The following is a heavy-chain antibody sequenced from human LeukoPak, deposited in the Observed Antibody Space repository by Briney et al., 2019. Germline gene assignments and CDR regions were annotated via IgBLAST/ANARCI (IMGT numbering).Heavy chain of an antibody. CDR2: IWYDGSNK. D-gene: IGHD2-2*01. J-gene: IGHJ6*02. CDR1: GFTFSSYG. CDR3: AKDLRYCSSASCYYSGLDV. V-gene: IGHV3-33*06. Sequence: PGRSLRLSCAASGFTFSSYGMHWVRQAPGKGLEWVAVIWYDGSNKYYADSVKGRFTISRDNSKNTLYLQMNSLRAEDTAVYYCAKDLRYCSSASCYYSGLDVWGQGITVTVSS.